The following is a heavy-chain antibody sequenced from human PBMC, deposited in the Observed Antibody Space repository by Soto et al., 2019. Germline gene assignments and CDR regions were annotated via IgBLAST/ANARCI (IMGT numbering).Heavy chain of an antibody. CDR3: ARHSHYDSSGYESLDY. V-gene: IGHV5-51*01. Sequence: PGESLKIPCQTSGYRFSSYWIVWVRQMPGKGLEWMGIIYPNAPRVKYSPSFQGQVTISADKSISTAYLQWSSLKASDTAMYYCARHSHYDSSGYESLDYWGQGTLVTVSS. J-gene: IGHJ4*02. D-gene: IGHD3-22*01. CDR2: IYPNAPRV. CDR1: GYRFSSYW.